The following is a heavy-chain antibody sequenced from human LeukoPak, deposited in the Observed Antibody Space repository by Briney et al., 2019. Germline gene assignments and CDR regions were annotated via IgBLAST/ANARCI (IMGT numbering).Heavy chain of an antibody. CDR1: GFTFSSYA. J-gene: IGHJ4*02. Sequence: PGGSLRLSCAASGFTFSSYAMHWVRQAPGKGLEWVAVISYDGSNKYYADSVRGRFTISRDNSKNTLYLQMNSLRAEDTAVYYCASLQVGASDWGQGTLVTVSS. D-gene: IGHD1-26*01. V-gene: IGHV3-30-3*01. CDR2: ISYDGSNK. CDR3: ASLQVGASD.